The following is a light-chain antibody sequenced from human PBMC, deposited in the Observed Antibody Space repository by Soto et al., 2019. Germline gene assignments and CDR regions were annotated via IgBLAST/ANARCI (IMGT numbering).Light chain of an antibody. CDR1: QSVSSN. Sequence: MPQSPATACVYPGETVTLSFRVSQSVSSNLAWYQQKPGQAPRILIFGASTRDTGIPARFSGIRSGTKFTLAISRLQSEDGAVDYCQHYNNWLWTFGQGTKVEIK. CDR3: QHYNNWLWT. J-gene: IGKJ1*01. V-gene: IGKV3-15*01. CDR2: GAS.